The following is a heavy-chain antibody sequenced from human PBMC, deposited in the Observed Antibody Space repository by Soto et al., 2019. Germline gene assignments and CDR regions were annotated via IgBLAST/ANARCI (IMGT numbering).Heavy chain of an antibody. J-gene: IGHJ6*02. CDR3: ARVGHFWSGYPSPYRMDV. D-gene: IGHD3-3*02. CDR1: GYTFTSYG. CDR2: ISAYNGNT. V-gene: IGHV1-18*01. Sequence: ASVKVSCKASGYTFTSYGISWVRQAPGQGLEWMGWISAYNGNTNYAQKRKGRVTMTTDTSTSTASMELRSLRSDDTAVYYCARVGHFWSGYPSPYRMDVWGQGTTVTVSS.